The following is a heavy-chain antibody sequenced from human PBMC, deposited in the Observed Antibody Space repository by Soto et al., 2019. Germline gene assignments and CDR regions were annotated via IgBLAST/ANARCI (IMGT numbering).Heavy chain of an antibody. D-gene: IGHD4-17*01. CDR3: AKAEYYGGNWYFDL. V-gene: IGHV3-23*01. CDR2: ITGSGAST. Sequence: EVQLLESGGGLVQPGGSLRLSCAASGFTFSTYGMNWVRQAPGKGLGWVSGITGSGASTYYADSVKGRFTISRDNPKNTLYLQMNSLRAEDTAVYYCAKAEYYGGNWYFDLWGRGTLVTVSS. CDR1: GFTFSTYG. J-gene: IGHJ2*01.